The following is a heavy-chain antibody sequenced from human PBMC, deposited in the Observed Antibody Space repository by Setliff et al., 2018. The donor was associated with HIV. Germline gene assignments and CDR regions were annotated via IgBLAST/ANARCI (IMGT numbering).Heavy chain of an antibody. CDR1: GGTFSSYA. Sequence: SVKVSCKASGGTFSSYAMSWVRQAPGQGLDWMGGIIPVFGTTNYAQKFQGSVTITANESTSTAYMDLQMGSLRAEDMAVYYCASNFRSGYWYFDLWGRGTLVTVSS. CDR2: IIPVFGTT. J-gene: IGHJ2*01. D-gene: IGHD2-15*01. CDR3: ASNFRSGYWYFDL. V-gene: IGHV1-69*13.